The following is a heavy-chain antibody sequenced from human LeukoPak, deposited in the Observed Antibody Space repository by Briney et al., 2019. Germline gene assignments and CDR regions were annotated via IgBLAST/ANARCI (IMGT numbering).Heavy chain of an antibody. J-gene: IGHJ4*02. CDR3: AKSGVAGPWNFEY. Sequence: GGSLRLSCAASGFTFSSSAMSWVRQAPGEGLEWVSAISNNGGYTYYADSVQGRFTISRENSKSTLYLQMNSLRAEDTAVYYCAKSGVAGPWNFEYWGQGTLVTVSS. D-gene: IGHD6-19*01. V-gene: IGHV3-23*01. CDR2: ISNNGGYT. CDR1: GFTFSSSA.